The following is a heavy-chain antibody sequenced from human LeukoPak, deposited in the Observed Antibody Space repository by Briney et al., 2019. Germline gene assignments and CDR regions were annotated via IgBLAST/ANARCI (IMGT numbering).Heavy chain of an antibody. D-gene: IGHD6-13*01. J-gene: IGHJ5*02. V-gene: IGHV4-39*07. CDR2: MYYRGNT. CDR1: GGSISSITYY. Sequence: SETLSLTCTVSGGSISSITYYWGWIRQPPGKGLEWVGHMYYRGNTFYNPSLKSRVTISVDTSKNQFSLKLSSVTAADTAVYYCARGIGSIAAAGRPKNWFDPWGQGTLVTVSS. CDR3: ARGIGSIAAAGRPKNWFDP.